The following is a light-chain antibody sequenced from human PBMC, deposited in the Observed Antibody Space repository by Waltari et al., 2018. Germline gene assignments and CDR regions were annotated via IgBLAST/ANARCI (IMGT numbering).Light chain of an antibody. CDR1: QSVGRY. CDR2: DAS. CDR3: QKYVNLPAT. Sequence: EIVLTQSPGTLSLSPGERATLSCRASQSVGRYLAWYQQQPGQAPRLLIYDASTRATGIPDRFSGSGSGTDLSLTISRLESEDFAVYYCQKYVNLPATFGQGTKVEIK. J-gene: IGKJ1*01. V-gene: IGKV3-20*01.